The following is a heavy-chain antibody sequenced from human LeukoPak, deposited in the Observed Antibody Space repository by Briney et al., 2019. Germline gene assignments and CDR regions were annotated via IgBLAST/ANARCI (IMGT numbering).Heavy chain of an antibody. CDR3: ASRDGSYGY. V-gene: IGHV3-7*01. CDR2: IRQDGSEK. CDR1: GFTFSSYW. J-gene: IGHJ4*02. Sequence: GESLRLSCAASGFTFSSYWMTWVRQAPGKGLEWLTNIRQDGSEKYYVDSVKGRFTISRDNAKNSLYLQMNSLRAEDTAVYYCASRDGSYGYWGQGTLVTVSS. D-gene: IGHD1-26*01.